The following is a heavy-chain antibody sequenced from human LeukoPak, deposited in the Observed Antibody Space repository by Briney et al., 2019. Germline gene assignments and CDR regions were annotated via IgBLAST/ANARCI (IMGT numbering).Heavy chain of an antibody. D-gene: IGHD1-1*01. CDR3: ASTYNWSDGFGFDP. CDR2: ITSGGDYI. Sequence: GGSLRLSRAASGFTFSNYLMSWVRQAPAKGLECVSSITSGGDYIYYADSVKGRFTISRDNAKNSLYLQMNSLRAEDTAVYYCASTYNWSDGFGFDPWGQGTLVTVSS. J-gene: IGHJ5*02. V-gene: IGHV3-21*01. CDR1: GFTFSNYL.